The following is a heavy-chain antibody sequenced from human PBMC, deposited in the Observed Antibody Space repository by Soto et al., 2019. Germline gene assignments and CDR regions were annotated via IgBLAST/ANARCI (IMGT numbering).Heavy chain of an antibody. CDR1: GFTFSSYW. CDR3: ASRSSGWYFDY. J-gene: IGHJ4*02. Sequence: GGSLRLSCAASGFTFSSYWMGWVRQAPGKGLEWVSVISGSGGSTYYADSVKGRFTISRDNSKNTLYLQMNSLRAEDTAVYYCASRSSGWYFDYWGQGTLVTVSS. D-gene: IGHD6-19*01. V-gene: IGHV3-23*01. CDR2: ISGSGGST.